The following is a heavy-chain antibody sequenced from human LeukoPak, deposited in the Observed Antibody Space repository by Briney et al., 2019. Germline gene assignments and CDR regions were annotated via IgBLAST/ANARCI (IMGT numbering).Heavy chain of an antibody. CDR3: ARPVVLGAYLRGAYYFDS. V-gene: IGHV3-53*01. D-gene: IGHD3-16*01. CDR1: GFTVSRNY. CDR2: IYSADSA. Sequence: TGGSLRLSCAASGFTVSRNYMSWVRQAPGKGLEWVSVIYSADSAYYADSVRGRFTISRDNSKNTLYLQMNSLRVEDTAVYYCARPVVLGAYLRGAYYFDSWGQGTLVTVSS. J-gene: IGHJ4*02.